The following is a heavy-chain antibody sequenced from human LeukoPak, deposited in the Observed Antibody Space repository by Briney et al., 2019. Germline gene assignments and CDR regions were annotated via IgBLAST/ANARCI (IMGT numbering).Heavy chain of an antibody. CDR3: ARYPYSSSWYEPPNYYDYGMDV. CDR2: IYYSGST. V-gene: IGHV4-31*03. CDR1: GGSISSGGYY. D-gene: IGHD6-13*01. J-gene: IGHJ6*02. Sequence: PSETLSLTCTVSGGSISSGGYYWIWIRQHPGKGLEWIGYIYYSGSTYYNPSLKSRVTISVDTSKNQFSLKLSSVTAADTAVYYCARYPYSSSWYEPPNYYDYGMDVWGQGTTVTVSS.